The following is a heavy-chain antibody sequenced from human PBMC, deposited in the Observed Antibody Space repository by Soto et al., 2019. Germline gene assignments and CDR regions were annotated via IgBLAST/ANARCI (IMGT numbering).Heavy chain of an antibody. Sequence: GGSLRLSCAASGFTFSNAWMSWVRQAPGKGLEWVGRIKSKTDGGTKDNAAPVKVRFTISRDDSKNTLYLQMNILKTEDTAVYYFSSEAPDYSSDAFDIWGQGTMVTVSS. J-gene: IGHJ3*02. CDR2: IKSKTDGGTK. D-gene: IGHD6-13*01. CDR3: SSEAPDYSSDAFDI. CDR1: GFTFSNAW. V-gene: IGHV3-15*01.